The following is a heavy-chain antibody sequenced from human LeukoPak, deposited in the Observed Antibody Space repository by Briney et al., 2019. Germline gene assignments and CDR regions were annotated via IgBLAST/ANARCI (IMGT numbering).Heavy chain of an antibody. D-gene: IGHD5-12*01. Sequence: VASVKVSCKVSGYTLTELSMHWVRQAPGQGLEWMGWISAYNGNTNYAQKLQGRVTMTTDTSTSTAYMELRSLRSDDTAVYYCARDGGYGGFDLWGRGTLVTVSS. CDR2: ISAYNGNT. V-gene: IGHV1-18*01. CDR1: GYTLTELS. J-gene: IGHJ2*01. CDR3: ARDGGYGGFDL.